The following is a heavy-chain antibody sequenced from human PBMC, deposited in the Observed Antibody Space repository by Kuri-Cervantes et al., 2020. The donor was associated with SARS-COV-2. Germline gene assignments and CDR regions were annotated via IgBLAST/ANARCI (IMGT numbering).Heavy chain of an antibody. CDR3: ARDSQTWLHTFDY. CDR2: IYSGGSK. D-gene: IGHD3-22*01. J-gene: IGHJ4*02. Sequence: ETLSLTCAASGFTVSSNYMSWVRQAPGKGLEWVPVIYSGGSKYYADSVKGRFTISRDNSKNTLYLQMNSLRAEDTAVYYCARDSQTWLHTFDYWGQGTLVTVSS. CDR1: GFTVSSNY. V-gene: IGHV3-66*02.